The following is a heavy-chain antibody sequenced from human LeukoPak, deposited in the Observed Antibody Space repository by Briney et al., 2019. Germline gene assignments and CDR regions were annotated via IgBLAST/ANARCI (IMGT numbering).Heavy chain of an antibody. CDR2: ISGSGGST. CDR3: AKDARVRGVITLDY. D-gene: IGHD3-10*01. Sequence: GASRRLSCAASGFTFSSYAMSWVRQAPGKGMEWVSAISGSGGSTYYADSVKGRLTISRDNSKNTLYLQMNSLRAEDTAVYYCAKDARVRGVITLDYWGQGTLVTVSS. V-gene: IGHV3-23*01. J-gene: IGHJ4*02. CDR1: GFTFSSYA.